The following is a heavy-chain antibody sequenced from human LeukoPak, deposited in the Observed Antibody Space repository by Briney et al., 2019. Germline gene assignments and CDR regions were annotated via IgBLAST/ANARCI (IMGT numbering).Heavy chain of an antibody. D-gene: IGHD6-19*01. V-gene: IGHV1-2*02. Sequence: ASVKVSCKASGYTFTGYYMHWVRQAPGQGLEWMGWINPNSDGTNYAQKFQGRVTMTRDTSISTAYMELSRLRSDDTAVYYCASGGAVAGIPLDYWGQGTLVTVSS. CDR1: GYTFTGYY. J-gene: IGHJ4*02. CDR3: ASGGAVAGIPLDY. CDR2: INPNSDGT.